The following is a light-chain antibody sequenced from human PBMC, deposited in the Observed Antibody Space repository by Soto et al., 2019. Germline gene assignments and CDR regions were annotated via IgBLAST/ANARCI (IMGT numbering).Light chain of an antibody. Sequence: SVLTEPPSVSGAPGQSVTISCTGSSSNIGAGYDVHWYQQFPGAAPKLLIYGNSSRPSGVPDRFSGSKSGTSASLAISGLLAEDEADYYCQSYDGSLYVFGSGTKLTVL. CDR3: QSYDGSLYV. J-gene: IGLJ1*01. V-gene: IGLV1-40*01. CDR1: SSNIGAGYD. CDR2: GNS.